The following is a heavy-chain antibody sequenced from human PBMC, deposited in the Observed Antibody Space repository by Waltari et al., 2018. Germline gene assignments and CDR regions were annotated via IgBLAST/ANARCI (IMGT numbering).Heavy chain of an antibody. D-gene: IGHD2-21*01. CDR3: ALDTGALWMDV. Sequence: QVQLVQSGAEVKKPGASVKISCKTSEYTFTSSYIHWVRQAPGQGLEWMGRSNPRGVRTIDAQKFQGRVTLTRDTSTSTVYRELSSLRSEDTAVYYCALDTGALWMDVWGQGTTVTVSS. CDR2: SNPRGVRT. CDR1: EYTFTSSY. J-gene: IGHJ6*02. V-gene: IGHV1-46*01.